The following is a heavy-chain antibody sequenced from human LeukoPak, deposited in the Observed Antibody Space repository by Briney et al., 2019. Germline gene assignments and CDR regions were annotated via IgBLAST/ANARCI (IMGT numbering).Heavy chain of an antibody. CDR1: GYTFTSYY. J-gene: IGHJ6*02. Sequence: ASVTVSFKASGYTFTSYYMHWVRQAPGQGLEWMGIINPSGGSTSYAQKFQGRVTMTRDTSTSTVYMELSSLRSEDTAVYYCARGGIAAAGNYYYYGMDVWGQGTTVTVSS. D-gene: IGHD6-13*01. V-gene: IGHV1-46*01. CDR2: INPSGGST. CDR3: ARGGIAAAGNYYYYGMDV.